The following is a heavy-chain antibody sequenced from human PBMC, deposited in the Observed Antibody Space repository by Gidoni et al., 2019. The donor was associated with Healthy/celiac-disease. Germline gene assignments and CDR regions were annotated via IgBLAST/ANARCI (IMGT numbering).Heavy chain of an antibody. CDR3: ARVAGANPFDY. CDR1: GFTFSSYG. D-gene: IGHD1-26*01. J-gene: IGHJ4*02. Sequence: QVQLVESGGGLVQPGGSLRLSCAASGFTFSSYGMHWVRQAPGKGLELVAVIWYDGSNKYYADSVKCRFTISRDNSKNTLYLQMNSLRAEDTAVYYCARVAGANPFDYWGQGTLVTVSS. V-gene: IGHV3-33*01. CDR2: IWYDGSNK.